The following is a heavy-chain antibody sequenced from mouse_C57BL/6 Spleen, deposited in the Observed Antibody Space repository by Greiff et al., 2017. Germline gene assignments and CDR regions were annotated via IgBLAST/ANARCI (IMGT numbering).Heavy chain of an antibody. CDR2: INPNYGTT. D-gene: IGHD1-1*01. Sequence: VQLQQSGPELVKPGASVKISCKASGYSFTDYNMNWVKQSNGKSLEWIGVINPNYGTTSYNQKFKGKATLTVDQSSSTASMQLNILTSEDYAVYYCAGSCDDGSSYAMDYWGQGTSVTVSS. V-gene: IGHV1-39*01. CDR3: AGSCDDGSSYAMDY. CDR1: GYSFTDYN. J-gene: IGHJ4*01.